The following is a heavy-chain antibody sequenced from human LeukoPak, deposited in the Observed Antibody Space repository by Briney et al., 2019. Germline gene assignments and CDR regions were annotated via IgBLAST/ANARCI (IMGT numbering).Heavy chain of an antibody. CDR2: INPSGGST. Sequence: ASVKVSCKASGYTFTSYYMHWVRQAPGQGLEWMGIINPSGGSTSYAQKFQGRVTMTRDTSTSTVYMELSSLRSEDTAVYYCAREGGGYSYGLSAFDIWGQRTMVTVSS. J-gene: IGHJ3*02. CDR3: AREGGGYSYGLSAFDI. V-gene: IGHV1-46*01. CDR1: GYTFTSYY. D-gene: IGHD5-18*01.